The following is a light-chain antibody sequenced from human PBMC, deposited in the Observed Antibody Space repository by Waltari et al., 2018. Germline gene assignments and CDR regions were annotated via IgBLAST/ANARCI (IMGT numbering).Light chain of an antibody. V-gene: IGKV3-11*01. J-gene: IGKJ5*01. Sequence: EIVLTQSPATLSLSPVERATLSCRASQSVSSYLAWYQHKPGQAHRLLIYDASNRATGIPARFSGSGSGTDFTLTISSLEPEDFAVYYCHQRSNWRVFGQGTRLEIK. CDR1: QSVSSY. CDR2: DAS. CDR3: HQRSNWRV.